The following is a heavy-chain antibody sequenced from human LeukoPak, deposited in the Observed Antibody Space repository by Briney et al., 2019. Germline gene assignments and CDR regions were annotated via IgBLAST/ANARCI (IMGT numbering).Heavy chain of an antibody. Sequence: GGSLRLSCAASGFSFSTYAMHWVRQAPGKGLEWVALIWRDASHTFYTDSVKGRFTISRDNSKNTVYLQMNSLGGEDTAVYYCARETFGSGSYPDYWGQGTLVTVSS. D-gene: IGHD3-10*01. CDR1: GFSFSTYA. J-gene: IGHJ4*02. V-gene: IGHV3-33*01. CDR2: IWRDASHT. CDR3: ARETFGSGSYPDY.